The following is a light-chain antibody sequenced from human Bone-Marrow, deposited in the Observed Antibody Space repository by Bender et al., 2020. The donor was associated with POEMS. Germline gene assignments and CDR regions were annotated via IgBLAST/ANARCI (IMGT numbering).Light chain of an antibody. CDR2: DVS. CDR1: TSDVGRYNY. Sequence: QSALTQPASVSGSPGQSITISCTGTTSDVGRYNYVAWYQQYPGKVPKLMIYDVSNRPSGVSNRFSGSNSGNTASLTISGLQAEDEADYYCSSYSSSTTLVVFGGGTKLTVL. CDR3: SSYSSSTTLVV. V-gene: IGLV2-14*03. J-gene: IGLJ2*01.